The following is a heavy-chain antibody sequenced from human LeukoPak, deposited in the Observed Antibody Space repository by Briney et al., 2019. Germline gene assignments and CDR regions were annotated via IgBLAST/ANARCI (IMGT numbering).Heavy chain of an antibody. D-gene: IGHD3-10*01. J-gene: IGHJ4*02. CDR1: GGSISSSSYY. V-gene: IGHV4-39*07. Sequence: PSETLSFTCTVSGGSISSSSYYWGWIRQPPGKGLEWIGSIYYSGSTYYNPSLKSRVTISVDTSKNQFSLKLSSVTAADTAVYYCARGPYGDFDYWGQGTLVTVSS. CDR3: ARGPYGDFDY. CDR2: IYYSGST.